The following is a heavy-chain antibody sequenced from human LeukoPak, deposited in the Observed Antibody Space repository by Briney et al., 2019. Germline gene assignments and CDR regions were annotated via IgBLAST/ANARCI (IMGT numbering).Heavy chain of an antibody. Sequence: GGSLRLSCAASGFTFSSYSMNWVRQAPGKGLEWVSSISSSSSYIYYADSVKGRFTISRDNAKNSLYLQMNSLGAEDTAVYYCARDLGYYYDSSGHVTPGTTDYWGQGTLVTVSS. D-gene: IGHD3-22*01. CDR1: GFTFSSYS. J-gene: IGHJ4*02. CDR3: ARDLGYYYDSSGHVTPGTTDY. CDR2: ISSSSSYI. V-gene: IGHV3-21*01.